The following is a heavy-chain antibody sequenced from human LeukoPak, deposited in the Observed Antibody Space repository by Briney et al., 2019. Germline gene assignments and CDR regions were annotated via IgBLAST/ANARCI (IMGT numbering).Heavy chain of an antibody. CDR1: GFTFSSYT. V-gene: IGHV3-21*01. Sequence: GGSLRLSCAASGFTFSSYTINWVRQAPGKGLEWVSSISTSSTYIYYADSVKGRFTISRDNAKNSLYLQMNSLRAEDTAVYYCARESYYYDSSGYYYVAFDIWGQGTMVTVSS. D-gene: IGHD3-22*01. J-gene: IGHJ3*02. CDR2: ISTSSTYI. CDR3: ARESYYYDSSGYYYVAFDI.